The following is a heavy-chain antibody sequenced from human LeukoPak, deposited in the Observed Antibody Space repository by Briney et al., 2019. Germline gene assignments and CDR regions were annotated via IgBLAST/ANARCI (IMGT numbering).Heavy chain of an antibody. D-gene: IGHD3-22*01. J-gene: IGHJ4*02. V-gene: IGHV3-23*01. CDR3: AKDSEESMIVVVRPIDY. Sequence: GGSLRLSCAASGFTFSSYAMSWVRQAPGKGLEWVSAISGSGGSTYYADSVKGWFTISRDNSKNTLYLQMNSLRAEDTAVYYCAKDSEESMIVVVRPIDYWGQGTLVTVSS. CDR1: GFTFSSYA. CDR2: ISGSGGST.